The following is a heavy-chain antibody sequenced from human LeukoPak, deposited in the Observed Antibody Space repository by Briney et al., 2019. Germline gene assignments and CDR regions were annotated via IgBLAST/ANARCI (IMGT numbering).Heavy chain of an antibody. CDR2: ISNSGSII. CDR3: AREHAGVSAFDI. D-gene: IGHD3-10*01. CDR1: GFTFDDYG. V-gene: IGHV3-11*01. Sequence: PGGSLRLSCAASGFTFDDYGMSWVRQAPGKGLEWVSYISNSGSIIKYADSVKGRFTISRDNAKNSLYLQMNSLRAEDTAVYYCAREHAGVSAFDIWGQGTLVTVSS. J-gene: IGHJ3*02.